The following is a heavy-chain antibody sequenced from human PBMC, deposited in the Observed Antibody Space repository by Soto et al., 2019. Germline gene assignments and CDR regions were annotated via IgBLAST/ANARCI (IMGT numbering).Heavy chain of an antibody. CDR2: IWYDGSNK. D-gene: IGHD3-10*01. CDR3: ARALVRGVTHYYYGMDV. V-gene: IGHV3-33*01. J-gene: IGHJ6*02. CDR1: GFTFSSYG. Sequence: QVQLVESGGGVVQPGRSLRLSCAASGFTFSSYGMHWVRQAPGKGLEWVAVIWYDGSNKYYADSVKGRFTISRDNSKNKXYLQMNSLRAEDTAVYYCARALVRGVTHYYYGMDVWGQGTTVTVSS.